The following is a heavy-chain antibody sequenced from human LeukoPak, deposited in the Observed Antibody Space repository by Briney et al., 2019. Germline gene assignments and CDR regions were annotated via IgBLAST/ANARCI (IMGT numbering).Heavy chain of an antibody. Sequence: TSEALSLTCAVYGGSFSGYYWSWIRQPPGKGLEWIGEINHSGSTYYNPSLKSRVTISVDTSKNQFSLKLSSVTAADTAVYYCARWRGDYYYDSSGYYPRAFDIWGQGTMVTVSS. CDR1: GGSFSGYY. D-gene: IGHD3-22*01. J-gene: IGHJ3*02. CDR2: INHSGST. V-gene: IGHV4-34*01. CDR3: ARWRGDYYYDSSGYYPRAFDI.